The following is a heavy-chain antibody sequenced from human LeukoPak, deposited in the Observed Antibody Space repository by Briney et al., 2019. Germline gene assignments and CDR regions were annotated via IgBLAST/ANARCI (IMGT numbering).Heavy chain of an antibody. CDR2: IYTSGST. J-gene: IGHJ5*02. Sequence: SQTLSLTCTVSGGSISSGSYYWSWIRQPAGKGLEWIGRIYTSGSTNYNPSLKSRVTISVDTSKNQFSLKLSSLTAADTAVYYCTLAARGNWFDPWGQGTLVTVSS. CDR3: TLAARGNWFDP. V-gene: IGHV4-61*02. CDR1: GGSISSGSYY. D-gene: IGHD6-6*01.